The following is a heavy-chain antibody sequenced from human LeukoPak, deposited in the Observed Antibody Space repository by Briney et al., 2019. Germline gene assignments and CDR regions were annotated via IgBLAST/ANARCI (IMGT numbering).Heavy chain of an antibody. CDR2: ISYDGYND. J-gene: IGHJ4*02. CDR1: GFTFSSYS. CDR3: ARDRGWQRSDDVQGYYFDH. Sequence: PGGSLRLSCAASGFTFSSYSMNWVRQAPGKGLEWVAVISYDGYNDCYAKSVKGRFSISRDNSKNTLYLQINNLRLEDTAVFYCARDRGWQRSDDVQGYYFDHWGQGALVAVSS. D-gene: IGHD5-12*01. V-gene: IGHV3-30*03.